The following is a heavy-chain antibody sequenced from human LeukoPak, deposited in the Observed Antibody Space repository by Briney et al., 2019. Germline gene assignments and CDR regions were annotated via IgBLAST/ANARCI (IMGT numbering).Heavy chain of an antibody. CDR3: ARGWEPNDAFDI. Sequence: ASVKASCKASGYTFTSYDINWVRQATGQGLEWMGWMNPNSGNTGYAQKFQGRVTMTRNTSISTAYMELSSLRSEDTAVYYCARGWEPNDAFDIWGQGTMVTVSS. D-gene: IGHD1-26*01. J-gene: IGHJ3*02. V-gene: IGHV1-8*01. CDR1: GYTFTSYD. CDR2: MNPNSGNT.